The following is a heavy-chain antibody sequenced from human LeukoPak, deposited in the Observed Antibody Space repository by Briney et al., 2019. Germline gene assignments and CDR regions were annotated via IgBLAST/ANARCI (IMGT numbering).Heavy chain of an antibody. CDR1: GGTSSSYA. CDR3: ARAHYYGSGSYYIPN. V-gene: IGHV1-69*05. J-gene: IGHJ4*02. CDR2: IIPIFGTA. Sequence: SVKVSCKASGGTSSSYAISWVRQAPGQGLEWMGRIIPIFGTANYAQKFQGRVTITTGESTSTAYMELSSLRSEDTAVYYCARAHYYGSGSYYIPNWGQGTLVTVSS. D-gene: IGHD3-10*01.